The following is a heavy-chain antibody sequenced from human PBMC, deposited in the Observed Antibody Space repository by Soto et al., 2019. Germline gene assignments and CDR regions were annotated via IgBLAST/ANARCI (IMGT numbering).Heavy chain of an antibody. D-gene: IGHD3-16*02. CDR2: IIPIFGTA. Sequence: SVKVSCKASGGTFSSYAISWVRQAPGQGLEWMGGIIPIFGTANYAQKFQGRVTITADESTSTAYMELSSLRSEDTAVYYCARGVKNDYVWGSYRYIPYGMDVWGQGTTVTVSS. CDR1: GGTFSSYA. CDR3: ARGVKNDYVWGSYRYIPYGMDV. V-gene: IGHV1-69*13. J-gene: IGHJ6*02.